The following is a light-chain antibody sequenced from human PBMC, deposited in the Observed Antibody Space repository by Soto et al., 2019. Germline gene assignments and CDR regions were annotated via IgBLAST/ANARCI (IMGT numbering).Light chain of an antibody. CDR1: QSVSSN. CDR3: QQYNSWPS. Sequence: EIVMTQSPATLSVSPGERATLSCRASQSVSSNLAWIQQKPGQAPRLLIYGASTRATGIPARFSGSGSGTEFTLTISGLQSEDFAIYYCQQYNSWPSFGQGTKVDIK. V-gene: IGKV3-15*01. CDR2: GAS. J-gene: IGKJ2*01.